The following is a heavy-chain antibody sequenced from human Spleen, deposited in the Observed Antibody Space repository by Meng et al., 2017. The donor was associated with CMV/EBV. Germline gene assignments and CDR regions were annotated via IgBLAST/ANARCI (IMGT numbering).Heavy chain of an antibody. Sequence: GESLKISCAASGFTFSDYAMHWVRQAPGKGLEWVAVISYDGSNKYYADSVKGRFTISRDNSKNTLYLQMNSLRAEDTAVYYCARVVAAGYYYYGMDVWGQGTTVTVSS. V-gene: IGHV3-30*14. CDR1: GFTFSDYA. D-gene: IGHD6-13*01. CDR3: ARVVAAGYYYYGMDV. J-gene: IGHJ6*02. CDR2: ISYDGSNK.